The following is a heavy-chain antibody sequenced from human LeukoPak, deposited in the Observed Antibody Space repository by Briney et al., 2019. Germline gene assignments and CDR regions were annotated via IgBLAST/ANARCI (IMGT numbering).Heavy chain of an antibody. D-gene: IGHD2-15*01. CDR1: GFPFTAYA. Sequence: GGSLRLSCAASGFPFTAYALHWVRQAPGKGLEWVALISYDGTNKFYADSVEGRFTISRDNSKNTLYLQMNSLGADDTAVYYCARDYSYTVDVWGRGTTVTVSS. CDR2: ISYDGTNK. CDR3: ARDYSYTVDV. J-gene: IGHJ6*02. V-gene: IGHV3-30-3*01.